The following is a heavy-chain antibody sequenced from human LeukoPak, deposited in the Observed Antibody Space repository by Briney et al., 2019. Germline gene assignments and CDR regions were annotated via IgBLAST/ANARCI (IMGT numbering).Heavy chain of an antibody. V-gene: IGHV1-2*02. J-gene: IGHJ6*03. D-gene: IGHD3-3*01. CDR1: GYTFTGYY. CDR2: INPNSGGK. CDR3: ARAYYDFWSGYYTRDYYYYYMDV. Sequence: ASVKVSCKASGYTFTGYYMHWVRQAPGQGLEWMGWINPNSGGKNYAQKFQGRVTMTRDTSISTAYMELSRLRSDDTAVYYCARAYYDFWSGYYTRDYYYYYMDVWGKGTTVTVSS.